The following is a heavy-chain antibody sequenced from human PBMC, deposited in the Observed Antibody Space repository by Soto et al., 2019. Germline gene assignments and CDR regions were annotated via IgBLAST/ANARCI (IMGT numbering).Heavy chain of an antibody. D-gene: IGHD7-27*01. CDR2: SYYTGAI. J-gene: IGHJ4*02. CDR1: VGSITGYY. V-gene: IGHV4-59*01. CDR3: ARERTPRTGFDY. Sequence: PSETLSLTCTVSVGSITGYYWSWIRQSPGKGLEWIGCSYYTGAINYNPSLKSRVTISVDTSKNQFSLTLSSATAADTAVYYCARERTPRTGFDYWGQGTLVTASS.